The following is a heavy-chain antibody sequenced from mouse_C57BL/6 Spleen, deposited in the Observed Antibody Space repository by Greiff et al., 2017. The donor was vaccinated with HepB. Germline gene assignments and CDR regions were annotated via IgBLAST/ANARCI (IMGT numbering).Heavy chain of an antibody. CDR1: GYAFTNYL. CDR3: ARDYDPYYAMDY. Sequence: QVQLQQSGAELVRPGTSVKVSCKASGYAFTNYLIEWVKQRPGQGLEWIGVINPGSGGTNYNEKFKGKATLTADKSSSTAYMQLSSLTSEDSAVYFCARDYDPYYAMDYWGQGTSVTVSS. CDR2: INPGSGGT. V-gene: IGHV1-54*01. J-gene: IGHJ4*01. D-gene: IGHD2-4*01.